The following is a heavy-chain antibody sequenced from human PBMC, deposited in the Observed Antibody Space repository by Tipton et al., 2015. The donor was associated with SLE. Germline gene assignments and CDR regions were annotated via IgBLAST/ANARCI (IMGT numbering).Heavy chain of an antibody. CDR3: ARDGRGVTMDRGVIIYFDY. CDR2: INHSGST. J-gene: IGHJ4*02. V-gene: IGHV4-34*01. Sequence: LRLSCAVYGGSFSGYYWSWIRQPPGKGLEWIGEINHSGSTNYNPSLKSRVTISVDTSKNQFSLKLNSVTAADTAVYYCARDGRGVTMDRGVIIYFDYWGQGTLVTVSS. D-gene: IGHD3-10*01. CDR1: GGSFSGYY.